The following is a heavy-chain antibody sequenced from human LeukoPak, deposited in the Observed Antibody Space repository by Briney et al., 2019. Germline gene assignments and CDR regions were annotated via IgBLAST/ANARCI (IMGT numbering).Heavy chain of an antibody. D-gene: IGHD7-27*01. CDR1: GFTFSSHS. CDR3: AREDTGDLDY. V-gene: IGHV3-21*01. CDR2: ISFSSTYI. J-gene: IGHJ4*02. Sequence: GGSLRLSCTTSGFTFSSHSMNWVRQAPGKGLEWVFSISFSSTYIYYADSVKGRFTISRDNAKNSLFLQMDNLRAEDTAVYYCAREDTGDLDYWGQGTLVTVSS.